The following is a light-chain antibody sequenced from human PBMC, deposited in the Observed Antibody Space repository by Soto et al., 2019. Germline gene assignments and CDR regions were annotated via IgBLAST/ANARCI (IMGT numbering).Light chain of an antibody. CDR2: ENY. Sequence: QSVLTQPPSVSAAPGQKVTISCSGSSSNIGSNYVSWYQQLPGTAPKLLIYENYERPSGIPDRFSGSKSGTSATLGITELQTGDEADYYCGAWDGSLTGGVFGGGTKLTVL. CDR3: GAWDGSLTGGV. J-gene: IGLJ2*01. V-gene: IGLV1-51*02. CDR1: SSNIGSNY.